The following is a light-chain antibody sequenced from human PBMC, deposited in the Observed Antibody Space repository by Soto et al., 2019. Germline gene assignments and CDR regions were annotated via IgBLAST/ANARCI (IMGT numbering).Light chain of an antibody. J-gene: IGKJ1*01. CDR3: QQYSTYWT. CDR1: QSISSW. CDR2: KAS. Sequence: DIQMTQSPSTLSAFVGDRVTITCRASQSISSWLAWYQQKPGKAPKVLIYKASSLESGVPSRFSGGGSGTEFTLTISSLQPDDVATYYCQQYSTYWTFGQGTKVEIK. V-gene: IGKV1-5*03.